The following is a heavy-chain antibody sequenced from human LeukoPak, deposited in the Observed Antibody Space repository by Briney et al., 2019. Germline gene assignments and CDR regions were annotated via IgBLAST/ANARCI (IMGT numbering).Heavy chain of an antibody. CDR3: ARELAGDSSGYYYGGGPIDY. Sequence: SETLSLTCTVSGDSISTYYWSWIRQPPGKGLEWIGYIYYRVTSDYNPSLKSRVTMSVDMSTRQISLKLSSVTAADTAVYYCARELAGDSSGYYYGGGPIDYWGQGTLVTVSS. V-gene: IGHV4-59*01. J-gene: IGHJ4*02. CDR1: GDSISTYY. D-gene: IGHD3-22*01. CDR2: IYYRVTS.